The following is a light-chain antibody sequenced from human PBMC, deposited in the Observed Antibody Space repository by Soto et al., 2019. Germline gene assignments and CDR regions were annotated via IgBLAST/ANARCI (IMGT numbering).Light chain of an antibody. J-gene: IGKJ4*01. CDR1: QSVSSSY. CDR3: QQVNVYPST. V-gene: IGKV3-20*01. Sequence: EIVLTQSPGTLSLSPGERATLSCRASQSVSSSYLAWYQQKPGQAPRLLIYGASSRATGIPDRFSGSGSGTDFTLTITSLQPEDFATYYCQQVNVYPSTFGGGTKVDIK. CDR2: GAS.